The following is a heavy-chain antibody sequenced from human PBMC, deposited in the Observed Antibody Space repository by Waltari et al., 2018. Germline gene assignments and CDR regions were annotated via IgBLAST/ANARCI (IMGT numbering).Heavy chain of an antibody. V-gene: IGHV4-38-2*01. CDR1: GYSISSGYY. CDR3: ARRGGELGYFDY. J-gene: IGHJ4*02. D-gene: IGHD1-26*01. Sequence: QVQLQESGPGLVKPSETLSLTCAVSGYSISSGYYWGWIRQPPGKGLEWIGSIYHSGSNYYTPSLKSRVTISVDTSKNQFARKLSSVTAADTAVYYCARRGGELGYFDYWGQGTLVTVSS. CDR2: IYHSGSN.